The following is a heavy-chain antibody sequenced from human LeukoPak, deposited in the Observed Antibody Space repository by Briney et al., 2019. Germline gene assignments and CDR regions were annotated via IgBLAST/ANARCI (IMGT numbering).Heavy chain of an antibody. Sequence: SQTLSLTCTVSGGSISSGNYYWSWLRQPAGEGLEWIGRMYTSGSTNYNPSLKSRVTISIDTSKNQFSLNLSSVTAADTAVYYCARGGVVAAANNWFDPWGQGTLVTVSS. V-gene: IGHV4-61*02. CDR2: MYTSGST. D-gene: IGHD2-2*01. CDR3: ARGGVVAAANNWFDP. J-gene: IGHJ5*02. CDR1: GGSISSGNYY.